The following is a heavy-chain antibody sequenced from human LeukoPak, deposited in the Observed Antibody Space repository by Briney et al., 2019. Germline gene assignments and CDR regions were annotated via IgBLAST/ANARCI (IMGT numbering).Heavy chain of an antibody. CDR1: GGSXSSSSYY. Sequence: TCTVXGGSXSSSSYYWGWIRQPPGKGLEWIVSIYYSGSTYYNPALKSRVTISVYTSKNQFSLKLSSVTAADTAVYYCARRAIVVVPAAEFDYWGQGTLVTVSS. V-gene: IGHV4-39*01. CDR2: IYYSGST. D-gene: IGHD2-2*01. CDR3: ARRAIVVVPAAEFDY. J-gene: IGHJ4*02.